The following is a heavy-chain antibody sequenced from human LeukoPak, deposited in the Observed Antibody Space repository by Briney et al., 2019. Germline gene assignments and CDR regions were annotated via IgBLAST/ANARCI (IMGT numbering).Heavy chain of an antibody. CDR3: ARDTESSGYYYPDY. D-gene: IGHD3-22*01. J-gene: IGHJ4*02. Sequence: GGSLRLSCAASGFTFSNYGMYLVRQAPGKGLEWVSAIGGSGGSTYYADAVKGRFTISRDNSKNTLFLQLNSLRAEDTAFYFCARDTESSGYYYPDYWGQGTLVTVSS. CDR1: GFTFSNYG. V-gene: IGHV3-23*01. CDR2: IGGSGGST.